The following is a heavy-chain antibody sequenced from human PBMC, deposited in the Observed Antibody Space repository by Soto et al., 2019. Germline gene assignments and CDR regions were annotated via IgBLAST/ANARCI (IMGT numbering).Heavy chain of an antibody. CDR3: AKEIVATISPTRFYYFYGVDV. Sequence: QVQLVESGGGVVQPGGTLRLSCAVSGFTFRSYGIHWVRQVPTKGLEWVSVISSDGSHKYYGDSVKGRFTISRDNSKNTLYLEMNSLRAEDTAVYYCAKEIVATISPTRFYYFYGVDVWGQGTTVTVSS. V-gene: IGHV3-30*18. D-gene: IGHD5-12*01. CDR2: ISSDGSHK. J-gene: IGHJ6*02. CDR1: GFTFRSYG.